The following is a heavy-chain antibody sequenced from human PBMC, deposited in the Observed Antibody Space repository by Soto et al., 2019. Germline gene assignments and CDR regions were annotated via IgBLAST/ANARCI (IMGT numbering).Heavy chain of an antibody. CDR1: GLTFGSRA. V-gene: IGHV3-23*01. CDR3: ARGSTDSYPGSRIFDF. Sequence: GGSLRLSCVASGLTFGSRAMSWVRQAPGEGLQWVSTITDTGGDAKYADSVRGRFVISRDNSKKTLYLQMTSLTAEDSAMYFCARGSTDSYPGSRIFDFWGRGTLVTVSS. CDR2: ITDTGGDA. D-gene: IGHD3-10*01. J-gene: IGHJ4*02.